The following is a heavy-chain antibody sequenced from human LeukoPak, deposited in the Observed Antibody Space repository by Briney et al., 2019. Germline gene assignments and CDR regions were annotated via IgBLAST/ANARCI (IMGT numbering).Heavy chain of an antibody. CDR2: ISSSSSYI. Sequence: GGSLRLSCAASGFTFSSYAMTWVRQAPGKGLEWVSSISSSSSYIYYADSVKGRFTISRDNAKNSLYLQMNSLGAEDTAVYYCARESGARAAAGTYFDYWGQGTLVTVSS. CDR3: ARESGARAAAGTYFDY. CDR1: GFTFSSYA. V-gene: IGHV3-21*01. D-gene: IGHD6-13*01. J-gene: IGHJ4*02.